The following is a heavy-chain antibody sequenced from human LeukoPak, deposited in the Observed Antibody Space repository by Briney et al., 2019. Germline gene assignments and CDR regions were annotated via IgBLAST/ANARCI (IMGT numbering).Heavy chain of an antibody. CDR2: IKQGGNEK. J-gene: IGHJ4*02. D-gene: IGHD4-17*01. CDR1: GFIFRNHW. V-gene: IGHV3-7*01. Sequence: PGGPLRLSCAASGFIFRNHWMSWVRQVPGRGLEWVAHIKQGGNEKHHVDSVEGRFTLSRDDSKNSLYLQMNSLRVDDSAVYYCARGPNYGDRVDYFDYWGQGTLVTVSS. CDR3: ARGPNYGDRVDYFDY.